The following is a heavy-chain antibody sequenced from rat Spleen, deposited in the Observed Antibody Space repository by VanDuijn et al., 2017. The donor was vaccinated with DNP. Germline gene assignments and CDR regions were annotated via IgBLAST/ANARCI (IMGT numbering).Heavy chain of an antibody. D-gene: IGHD1-12*01. Sequence: EVQLVESGGGLVQPGRSLKLSCAASGFTLSNYGMHWIRQTPTKGLEWVASITSSGGSTYYPDSVKGRFTISRDDARSTLYLQMNSLRSEDTATYYCSTLNYYASLSGYFDYWGQGVMVTVSS. J-gene: IGHJ2*01. CDR3: STLNYYASLSGYFDY. CDR2: ITSSGGST. V-gene: IGHV5-19*01. CDR1: GFTLSNYG.